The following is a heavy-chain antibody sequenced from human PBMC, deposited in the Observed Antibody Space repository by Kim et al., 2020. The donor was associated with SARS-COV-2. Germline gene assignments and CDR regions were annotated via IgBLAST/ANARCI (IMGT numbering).Heavy chain of an antibody. Sequence: GGSLRLSCAASGFNLNMYALTWVRQPPGRGLAWVSSISEGGNTFYADSVKGRFTISKDSSNVFLELKSLRADDTATYYCAKASLTGPQRKTTLTSLDHWG. CDR3: AKASLTGPQRKTTLTSLDH. CDR1: GFNLNMYA. D-gene: IGHD2-2*01. CDR2: ISEGGNT. J-gene: IGHJ4*01. V-gene: IGHV3-23*01.